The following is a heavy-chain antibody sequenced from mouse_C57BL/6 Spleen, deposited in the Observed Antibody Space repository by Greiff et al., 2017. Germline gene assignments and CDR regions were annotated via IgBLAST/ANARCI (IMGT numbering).Heavy chain of an antibody. J-gene: IGHJ4*01. CDR2: IYPRSGNT. D-gene: IGHD2-1*01. CDR3: SACIWERSMDY. CDR1: GYTFTSYG. V-gene: IGHV1-81*01. Sequence: VQLQQSGAELARPGASVKLSCKASGYTFTSYGISWVKQRTGQGLEWIGEIYPRSGNTYYNEKFKGKATLTADKSSSTAYMELRSMTSEDSAVYFCSACIWERSMDYWGQGTSVTVSS.